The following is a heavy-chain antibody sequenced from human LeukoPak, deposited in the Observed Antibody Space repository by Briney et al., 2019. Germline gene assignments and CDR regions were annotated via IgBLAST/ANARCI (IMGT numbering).Heavy chain of an antibody. J-gene: IGHJ4*02. CDR2: IFYSGST. CDR3: ARGEPFYGSGSLPYFGY. D-gene: IGHD3-10*01. V-gene: IGHV4-39*07. Sequence: SETLSLTCTVSGGSISSNSYYWGWIRQPPGKGLEWIGSIFYSGSTYYNPSLKSRVTISVDTSKKQFSLRLSSVTAADTAVFYCARGEPFYGSGSLPYFGYWGQGALVTVSS. CDR1: GGSISSNSYY.